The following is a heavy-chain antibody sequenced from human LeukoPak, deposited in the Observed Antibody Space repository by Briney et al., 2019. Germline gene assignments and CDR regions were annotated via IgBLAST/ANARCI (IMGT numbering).Heavy chain of an antibody. D-gene: IGHD3-10*01. CDR1: GGSISSSSYY. CDR2: IYYSGST. V-gene: IGHV4-39*02. Sequence: SETLSLTCTVSGGSISSSSYYWGWIRQPPGKGLEWIGSIYYSGSTYYNPSRKSRFTISVDTSKNQFSLKLSSVTAADTAVYYCAREGLNMVRGVIPKEAWGWFDPWGQGTLVTVSS. J-gene: IGHJ5*02. CDR3: AREGLNMVRGVIPKEAWGWFDP.